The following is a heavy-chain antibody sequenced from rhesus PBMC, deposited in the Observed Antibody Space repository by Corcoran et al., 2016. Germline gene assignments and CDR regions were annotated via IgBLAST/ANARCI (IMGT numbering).Heavy chain of an antibody. V-gene: IGHV4-76*01. CDR2: IYGSSGST. D-gene: IGHD5-36*01. CDR1: GYSISSGYD. Sequence: QVQLQESGPGVVKPSETLSLTCAASGYSISSGYDWRWIRQPPGKGLEWIGYIYGSSGSTNYNPSRKYRVNISKDTSKKRFSLKLSSVTAADTTVYYCARDRATVDFDYWGQGVLVTVSS. J-gene: IGHJ4*01. CDR3: ARDRATVDFDY.